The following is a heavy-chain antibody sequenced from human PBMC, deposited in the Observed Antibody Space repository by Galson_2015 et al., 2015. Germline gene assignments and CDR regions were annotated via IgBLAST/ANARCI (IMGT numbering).Heavy chain of an antibody. CDR1: GASISSSHW. V-gene: IGHV4-4*02. D-gene: IGHD3-22*01. Sequence: SETLSLTCAVSGASISSSHWWTWVRQPPGLRLEWIGEISHSGDTNYNPSLKSRVIISADKSKNQFSLNLSSVTAADTAVYYWARRDFELSTRYFDYWGQGILVTVSS. J-gene: IGHJ4*02. CDR3: ARRDFELSTRYFDY. CDR2: ISHSGDT.